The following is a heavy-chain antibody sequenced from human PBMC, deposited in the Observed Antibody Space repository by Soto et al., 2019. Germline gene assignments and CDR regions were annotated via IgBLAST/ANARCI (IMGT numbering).Heavy chain of an antibody. D-gene: IGHD3-10*01. J-gene: IGHJ2*01. CDR2: ISSDGSQK. V-gene: IGHV3-30*18. Sequence: QVQLVESGGGVVQPGKSLRLSCAASGSAFSGCGMFWVRQTPSKGLEWVAAISSDGSQKYYADSVKGRFTISRDNSKNTLYVQMNGLTTEDTAVYYCAKNIVRGHWYFDLWGRGTLVTVSS. CDR1: GSAFSGCG. CDR3: AKNIVRGHWYFDL.